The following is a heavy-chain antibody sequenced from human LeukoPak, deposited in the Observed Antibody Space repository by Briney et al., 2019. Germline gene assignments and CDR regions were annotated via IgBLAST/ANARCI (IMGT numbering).Heavy chain of an antibody. J-gene: IGHJ4*02. CDR3: ARRAAGEDKSPFDY. V-gene: IGHV4-34*01. CDR2: INHSGST. Sequence: NTSETLSLTCAVYGGSFSGYYWSWIRQPPGKGLEWIGEINHSGSTNYNPSLKSRVTISVDTSKNQFSLKLSSVTAAETAVYYCARRAAGEDKSPFDYWGQGTLVTVSS. CDR1: GGSFSGYY. D-gene: IGHD6-13*01.